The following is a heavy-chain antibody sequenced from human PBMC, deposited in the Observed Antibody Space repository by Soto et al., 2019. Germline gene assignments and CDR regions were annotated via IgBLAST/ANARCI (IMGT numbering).Heavy chain of an antibody. J-gene: IGHJ4*02. Sequence: QVQLQESGPGLVKPSQTLSLTCTVSGGSISSGGYYWSWIRQHPGKGLDWIGYIYYSGSTYYNPSLKSRVTISVDTSKNQFSLKLSSVTASDTAVYYCARGYYYDSSGLRAGGHHDYWGQGTLVTFSS. CDR3: ARGYYYDSSGLRAGGHHDY. CDR1: GGSISSGGYY. CDR2: IYYSGST. V-gene: IGHV4-31*03. D-gene: IGHD3-22*01.